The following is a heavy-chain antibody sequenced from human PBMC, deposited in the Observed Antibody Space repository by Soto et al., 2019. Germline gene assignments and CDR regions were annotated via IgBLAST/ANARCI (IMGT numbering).Heavy chain of an antibody. Sequence: SETLSLTCAVYGGSFSGYYWSWIRQPPGKGLEWIGEINHSGSTNYNPSLKSRVTISVDTSKNQFSLKLSSVTAADTAVYYCARGRRCSSTSCYVSSEVDYWGQGTLVTVSS. V-gene: IGHV4-34*01. CDR3: ARGRRCSSTSCYVSSEVDY. J-gene: IGHJ4*02. D-gene: IGHD2-2*01. CDR2: INHSGST. CDR1: GGSFSGYY.